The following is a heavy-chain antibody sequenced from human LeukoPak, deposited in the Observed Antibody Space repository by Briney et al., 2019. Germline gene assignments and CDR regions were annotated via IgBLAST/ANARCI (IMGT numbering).Heavy chain of an antibody. CDR2: ISSSSSYI. V-gene: IGHV3-21*01. D-gene: IGHD6-13*01. CDR3: ARGHSSSWSVSY. J-gene: IGHJ4*02. Sequence: PGGSLRLSCAASGFTFSSYSMNWVRQAPGKGLEWVSSISSSSSYIYYADSVKGRFTISRDNAKNSLYLQMNSLRAEDTAVYYCARGHSSSWSVSYWGQGTLVTVSS. CDR1: GFTFSSYS.